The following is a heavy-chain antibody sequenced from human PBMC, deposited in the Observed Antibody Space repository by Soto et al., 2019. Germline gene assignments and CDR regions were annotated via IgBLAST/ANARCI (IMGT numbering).Heavy chain of an antibody. CDR2: ISYDGSNK. CDR3: AKDRSLVRGPMPY. V-gene: IGHV3-30*18. J-gene: IGHJ4*02. D-gene: IGHD3-10*01. Sequence: GGSLRLSCAASGFTFSSYGMHWVRQAPGKGLEGVAVISYDGSNKYYADSVKGRFTISRDNSKNTLYLQMNSLRAEDTAVHYCAKDRSLVRGPMPYWGQGTLVTVSS. CDR1: GFTFSSYG.